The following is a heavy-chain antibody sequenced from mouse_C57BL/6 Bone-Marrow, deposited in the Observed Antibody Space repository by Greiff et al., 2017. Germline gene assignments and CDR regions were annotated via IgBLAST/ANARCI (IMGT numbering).Heavy chain of an antibody. Sequence: QVQLQQSGAELARPGASVKLSCKASGYTFTSYGISWVKQRPGQGLEWIGEIYPRSGNTYYNEKFKGKAPLTADKSSSTACMELRSLTSEYSAVYFCARWGSYDGYLDYWGQGTTLTVSS. V-gene: IGHV1-81*01. CDR2: IYPRSGNT. CDR1: GYTFTSYG. CDR3: ARWGSYDGYLDY. D-gene: IGHD2-3*01. J-gene: IGHJ2*01.